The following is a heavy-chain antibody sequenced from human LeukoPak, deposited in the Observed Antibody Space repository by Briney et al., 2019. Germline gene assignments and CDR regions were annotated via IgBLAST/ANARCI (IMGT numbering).Heavy chain of an antibody. CDR2: IIPIFGTA. Sequence: ASVKVSCKASGGTFSSYAISWVRQAPGQGLEWMGGIIPIFGTANYAQKFQGRVTITADESTSTAYMELSSLRSEDTAVYYCARALVSIRNYDYVWGSYRPFGYWGQGTLVTVSS. V-gene: IGHV1-69*13. D-gene: IGHD3-16*02. CDR1: GGTFSSYA. J-gene: IGHJ4*02. CDR3: ARALVSIRNYDYVWGSYRPFGY.